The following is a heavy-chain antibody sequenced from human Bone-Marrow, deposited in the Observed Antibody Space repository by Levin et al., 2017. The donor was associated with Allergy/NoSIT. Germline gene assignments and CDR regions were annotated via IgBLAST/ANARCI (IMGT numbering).Heavy chain of an antibody. CDR3: ASVRDGYHYFDL. CDR1: GFTFSTYT. CDR2: IDTGATI. J-gene: IGHJ4*02. Sequence: LSLTCAASGFTFSTYTMTWVRQAPGMGLEWISYIDTGATIFYSDSVRGRFTVSRDSALYLQIISLRPADTAIYYCASVRDGYHYFDLWGQGTLVTVSS. D-gene: IGHD5-24*01. V-gene: IGHV3-69-1*01.